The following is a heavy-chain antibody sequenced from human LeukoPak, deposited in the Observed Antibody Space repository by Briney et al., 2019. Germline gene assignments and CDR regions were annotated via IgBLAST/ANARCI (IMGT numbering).Heavy chain of an antibody. D-gene: IGHD3-10*01. V-gene: IGHV1-69*05. Sequence: SVKVSCKASGGTFSSYAISWVRQAPGQGLEWMGGIIPIFGTANYAQKFQGRVTITTDESTSTAYMELRSLRSDDTAVYYCARGRRGADAFDIWGQGTMVTVSS. CDR1: GGTFSSYA. J-gene: IGHJ3*02. CDR3: ARGRRGADAFDI. CDR2: IIPIFGTA.